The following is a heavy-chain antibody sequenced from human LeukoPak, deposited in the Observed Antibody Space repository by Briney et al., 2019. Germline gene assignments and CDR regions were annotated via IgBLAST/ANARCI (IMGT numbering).Heavy chain of an antibody. J-gene: IGHJ4*02. CDR1: GFTFSTYW. D-gene: IGHD6-13*01. CDR2: IKNDGSEK. CDR3: ARVGTAEGTLEDY. Sequence: GGSLRLSCVASGFTFSTYWMSWVRQPPGKGLEWVANIKNDGSEKYYVDSVKGRFTISRDNAKNSLYLQMNSLRAEDTALYYCARVGTAEGTLEDYWGQGTLVTVSS. V-gene: IGHV3-7*01.